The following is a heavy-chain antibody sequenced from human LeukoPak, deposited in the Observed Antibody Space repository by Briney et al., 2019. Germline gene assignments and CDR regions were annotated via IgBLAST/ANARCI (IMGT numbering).Heavy chain of an antibody. CDR3: ARQGGSSWPLDY. J-gene: IGHJ4*02. V-gene: IGHV4-30-4*01. CDR1: GGSISSGDYC. Sequence: PSQTLSLTCTVSGGSISSGDYCWSWIRQPPGKGLEWIGYIYYSGSTYYNPSHKSRVTISVDTSKNQFSLKLSSVTAADTAVYYCARQGGSSWPLDYWGQGTLVTVSS. D-gene: IGHD6-13*01. CDR2: IYYSGST.